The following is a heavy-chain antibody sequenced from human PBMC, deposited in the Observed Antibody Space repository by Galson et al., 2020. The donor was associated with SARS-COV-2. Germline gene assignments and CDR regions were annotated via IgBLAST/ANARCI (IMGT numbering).Heavy chain of an antibody. CDR2: IYSDGSRT. CDR1: GFTFSTYW. V-gene: IGHV3-74*01. J-gene: IGHJ4*02. CDR3: LRGLTIDY. D-gene: IGHD3-10*01. Sequence: GESLKISCAASGFTFSTYWMHWVRQAPGKGLVWVSRIYSDGSRTTYADSVQGRFTISSDNAKNTLYLRMNSLRAEDTAVYYCLRGLTIDYLGQGTLVTVSS.